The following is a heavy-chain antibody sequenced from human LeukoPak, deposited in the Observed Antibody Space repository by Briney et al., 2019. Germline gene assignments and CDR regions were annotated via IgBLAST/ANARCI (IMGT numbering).Heavy chain of an antibody. CDR3: ARDLDSSGYYHVVDS. CDR2: IYYSGST. D-gene: IGHD3-22*01. J-gene: IGHJ4*02. Sequence: SETLSLTCTVSGGSISSSRYCWGWIRQPPGKGLEWIGSIYYSGSTYYNPSLKSRVTISVDTSKNQFSLRLSSVTAADTAVYYCARDLDSSGYYHVVDSWGQGALVTVSS. CDR1: GGSISSSRYC. V-gene: IGHV4-39*07.